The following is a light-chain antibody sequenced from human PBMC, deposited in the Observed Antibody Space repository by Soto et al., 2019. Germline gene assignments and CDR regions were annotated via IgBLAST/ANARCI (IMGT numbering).Light chain of an antibody. CDR1: QSVLYSSNNKNY. CDR2: WAS. Sequence: DIVMTQSPDSLAVPLGERATINCKSSQSVLYSSNNKNYLAWYQQRPGQPPKLLIYWASTRQSGAPDRFSGSGSGTDFTLTISSLQAEDVAVYYCQQYYSTPPTFGQGTKLEIK. V-gene: IGKV4-1*01. CDR3: QQYYSTPPT. J-gene: IGKJ2*01.